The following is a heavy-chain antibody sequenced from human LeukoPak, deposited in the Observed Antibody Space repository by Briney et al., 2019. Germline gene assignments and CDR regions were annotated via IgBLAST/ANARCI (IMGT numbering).Heavy chain of an antibody. CDR3: ARRRGDDYGDYDY. V-gene: IGHV4-59*01. D-gene: IGHD4-17*01. CDR1: GGSISSYY. J-gene: IGHJ4*02. Sequence: PSETLSLTCTVSGGSISSYYWSWIRQPPGKGLEWIGYIYYSGSTNYNPSLKSRVTISVDTSKNQFSLKLSSVTAADTAVYYCARRRGDDYGDYDYWGQGTLVTVSS. CDR2: IYYSGST.